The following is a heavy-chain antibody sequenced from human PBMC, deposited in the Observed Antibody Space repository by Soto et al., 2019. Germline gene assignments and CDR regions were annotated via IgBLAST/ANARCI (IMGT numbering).Heavy chain of an antibody. CDR3: ARRYCSDSYCSYFDY. Sequence: SETLALTCAVYGGSFSGYYWSWIRQPPGKGLEWIGEINHSGSTSYNPSLSSRVTTSVDTSKNQFSLRLSSVTAADTAIYYCARRYCSDSYCSYFDYWGRGTLVTVSS. CDR2: INHSGST. V-gene: IGHV4-34*01. J-gene: IGHJ4*02. CDR1: GGSFSGYY. D-gene: IGHD2-15*01.